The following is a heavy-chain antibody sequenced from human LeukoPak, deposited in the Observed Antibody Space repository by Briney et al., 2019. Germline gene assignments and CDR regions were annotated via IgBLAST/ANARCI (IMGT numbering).Heavy chain of an antibody. CDR1: GFTFSSYA. V-gene: IGHV3-30*04. Sequence: GRSLRLSCAASGFTFSSYAMHWVRQAPGKGLEWVAVISYDGSNKYYADSVKGRFTISRDNSKNTLYLQMNSLRAEDTAVYYCARDSEITMVRGVIDYWGQGTLVTVSS. J-gene: IGHJ4*02. CDR2: ISYDGSNK. D-gene: IGHD3-10*01. CDR3: ARDSEITMVRGVIDY.